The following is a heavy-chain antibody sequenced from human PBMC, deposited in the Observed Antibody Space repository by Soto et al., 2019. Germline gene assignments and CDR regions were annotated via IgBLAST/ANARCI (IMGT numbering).Heavy chain of an antibody. CDR3: EAYGSGSYLHLDS. V-gene: IGHV4-31*01. D-gene: IGHD3-10*01. CDR2: IYYSGST. CDR1: GGSIISGGYY. Sequence: QVQLQESGPGLVKPSQTLSLTCTVSGGSIISGGYYWSWIRQHPVKGLEWIGYIYYSGSTYYKQSLKSLVTISVDTSKNQFSLKLSSVNADAQEVYYCEAYGSGSYLHLDSSRQGKMVNVSS. J-gene: IGHJ4*02.